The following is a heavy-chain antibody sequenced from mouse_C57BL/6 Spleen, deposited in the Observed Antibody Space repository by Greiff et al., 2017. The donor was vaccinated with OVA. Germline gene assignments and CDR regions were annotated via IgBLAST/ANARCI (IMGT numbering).Heavy chain of an antibody. CDR3: ARGGYSNYAMDY. CDR1: GYAFTNYL. D-gene: IGHD2-5*01. CDR2: INPGSGGT. J-gene: IGHJ4*01. Sequence: VKLMESGAELVRPGTSVKVSCKASGYAFTNYLIEWVKQRPGQGLEWIGVINPGSGGTNYNEKFKGKATLTADKSSSTAYMQLSSLTSEDSAVYFCARGGYSNYAMDYWGQGTSVTVSS. V-gene: IGHV1-54*01.